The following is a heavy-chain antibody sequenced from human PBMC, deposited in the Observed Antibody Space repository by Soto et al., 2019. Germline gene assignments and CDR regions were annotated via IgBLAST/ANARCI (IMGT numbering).Heavy chain of an antibody. Sequence: GGSLRLSCVASGFTFSDFGMHWVRQCPGKGLEWLAVISEDAETDFHAGSVKGRFTVSRDNFKETLYLQMNSLTTDDSGVYFCAKAPFRRPYYFYGMDVWGQGTTVTVSS. CDR1: GFTFSDFG. D-gene: IGHD3-10*01. CDR3: AKAPFRRPYYFYGMDV. CDR2: ISEDAETD. J-gene: IGHJ6*02. V-gene: IGHV3-30*18.